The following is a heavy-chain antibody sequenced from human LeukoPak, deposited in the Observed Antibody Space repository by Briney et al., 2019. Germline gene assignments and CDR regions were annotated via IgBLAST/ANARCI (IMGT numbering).Heavy chain of an antibody. CDR1: GFTFSDCA. D-gene: IGHD3-22*01. V-gene: IGHV3-74*01. CDR3: ARDFSGYDDY. J-gene: IGHJ4*02. CDR2: INTDGTIT. Sequence: PGGSLRLSCAASGFTFSDCAVSWVRQAPGKGLEWVSRINTDGTITTYADSVKGRFTISRDNAKNILYLQMNSLRVEDTAVYYCARDFSGYDDYWGQGTLVTVSS.